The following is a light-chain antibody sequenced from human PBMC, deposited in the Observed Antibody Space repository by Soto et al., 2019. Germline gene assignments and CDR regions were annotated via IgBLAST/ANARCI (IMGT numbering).Light chain of an antibody. V-gene: IGKV3D-20*02. J-gene: IGKJ1*01. CDR1: QSISSSY. CDR3: QQRTNWHPT. CDR2: GAS. Sequence: EIVLTQSPGTLSLSPGERATLSCRASQSISSSYLAWYQQKPGQTPRLLIYGASSRATGIPARFSGSGSGTDFTLTISSIQPEDLAVYYCQQRTNWHPTFGQGTKVDIK.